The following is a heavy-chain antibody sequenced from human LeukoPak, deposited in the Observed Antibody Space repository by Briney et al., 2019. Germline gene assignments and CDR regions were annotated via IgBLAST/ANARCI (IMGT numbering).Heavy chain of an antibody. CDR2: IRYDGSTK. J-gene: IGHJ4*02. D-gene: IGHD2-2*01. CDR1: GFTFSNYG. CDR3: AKDRCGLYCSSTSCPDY. V-gene: IGHV3-30*02. Sequence: PGGSLRLSCAASGFTFSNYGMHWVRQAPGKGLEWVAFIRYDGSTKYYADSVKGRFTISRDNSKNTLYLQMNSLRVEDTAVYYCAKDRCGLYCSSTSCPDYWGQGTLVTVSS.